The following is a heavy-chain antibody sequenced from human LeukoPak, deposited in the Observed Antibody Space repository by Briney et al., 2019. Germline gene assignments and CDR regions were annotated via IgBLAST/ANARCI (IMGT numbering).Heavy chain of an antibody. D-gene: IGHD5-18*01. V-gene: IGHV3-7*05. CDR3: AKDRRGQLWLNFDI. J-gene: IGHJ3*02. Sequence: PGGSLRLSCAASGFTFSSYWMSWVRQAPGKGLEWVANIKQDGSEKYCLDSMKGRFTISRDNNKKSLYLQMSSLRTEDTALYYCAKDRRGQLWLNFDIWGQGTMVTVSS. CDR2: IKQDGSEK. CDR1: GFTFSSYW.